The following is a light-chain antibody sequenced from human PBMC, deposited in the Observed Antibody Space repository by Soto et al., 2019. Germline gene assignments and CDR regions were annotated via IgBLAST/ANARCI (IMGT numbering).Light chain of an antibody. CDR1: SSDVGGYNY. CDR3: SSYTSSSTVV. Sequence: QSALTQPASVSGSPGQSITISCTGNSSDVGGYNYVSWYQQHPGKAPKLMIYDVGNRPSGVSNRFSGSKSGDTASLTISGLQAEDEADYYCSSYTSSSTVVFGGGTKLTVL. CDR2: DVG. V-gene: IGLV2-14*01. J-gene: IGLJ2*01.